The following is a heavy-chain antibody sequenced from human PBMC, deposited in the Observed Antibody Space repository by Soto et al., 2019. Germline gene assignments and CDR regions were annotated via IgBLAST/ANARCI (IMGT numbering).Heavy chain of an antibody. J-gene: IGHJ5*02. Sequence: SETLSLTCAVYGGSFSGYYWSWIRQPPGKGLEWIGEINHSGSTNYNPSIKSRVTISVDTSKNQFSLKLSSVTAADTAVYYCARGTTVTTRWFDPWGQGTLVTVSS. CDR2: INHSGST. V-gene: IGHV4-34*01. CDR1: GGSFSGYY. D-gene: IGHD4-17*01. CDR3: ARGTTVTTRWFDP.